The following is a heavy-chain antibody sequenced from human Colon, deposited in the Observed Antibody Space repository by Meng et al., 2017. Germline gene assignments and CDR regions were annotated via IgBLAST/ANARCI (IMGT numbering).Heavy chain of an antibody. V-gene: IGHV3-33*01. D-gene: IGHD3-10*01. CDR1: GFTLPGHG. Sequence: GCGGGVVRPGSALLRTCDASGFTLPGHGLHWVRQAPGKGVEWVAVIWYDGRNKDYADSVKGRFTVSRDDSKNTLYLQMNSLRVEDTAVYYCARADIDYFGSREWGQGTLVTVSS. CDR3: ARADIDYFGSRE. CDR2: IWYDGRNK. J-gene: IGHJ4*02.